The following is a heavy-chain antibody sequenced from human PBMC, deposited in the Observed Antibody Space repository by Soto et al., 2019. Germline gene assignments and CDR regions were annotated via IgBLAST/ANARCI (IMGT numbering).Heavy chain of an antibody. V-gene: IGHV3-23*01. CDR3: ASDSGFNPNDY. J-gene: IGHJ4*02. CDR1: GFTFSDNA. CDR2: ISATGGAT. D-gene: IGHD5-12*01. Sequence: GGSLRLSCAASGFTFSDNAMIWVRQTPGGGLEQGSQISATGGATHYADSVKGRFTISRDNAKNSLYLQMNSLRAEDTAVYYCASDSGFNPNDYWGQGPLVT.